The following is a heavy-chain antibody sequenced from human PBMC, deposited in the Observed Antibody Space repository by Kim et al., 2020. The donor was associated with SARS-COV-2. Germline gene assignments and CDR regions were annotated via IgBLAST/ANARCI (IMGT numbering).Heavy chain of an antibody. Sequence: GGSLRLSCAASGFTFSSHSLHWVRQVPGKGLEWVAVISYDGSSTYYADSVKGRFRISRDNSQNTVYLQMNSLRAEDSAVYYCATELYGVPFDYWGQGTLVTVSS. D-gene: IGHD2-8*01. CDR3: ATELYGVPFDY. J-gene: IGHJ4*02. CDR2: ISYDGSST. CDR1: GFTFSSHS. V-gene: IGHV3-30-3*01.